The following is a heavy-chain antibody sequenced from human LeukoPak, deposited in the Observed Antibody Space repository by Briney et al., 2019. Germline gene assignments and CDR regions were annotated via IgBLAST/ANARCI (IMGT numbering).Heavy chain of an antibody. J-gene: IGHJ4*02. Sequence: PSETLSLTCAVSGGSITNNHWWSWVRQPPGKGLEWIGEIYHSGNTSYNPSLKSRVTISVDKSKNQFSLELTSVTAADTAVYYCARNPTLWGQGTLVTVSS. CDR3: ARNPTL. CDR2: IYHSGNT. V-gene: IGHV4-4*02. CDR1: GGSITNNHW.